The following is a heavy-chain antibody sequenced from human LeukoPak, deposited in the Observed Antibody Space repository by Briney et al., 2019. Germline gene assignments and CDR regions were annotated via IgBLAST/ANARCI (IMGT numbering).Heavy chain of an antibody. V-gene: IGHV1-69*04. Sequence: GASVKVSCKASGGTFSSYTISWVRQAPGQGLEWMGRIIPILGIANYAQKFQGRVTITADKSTSTAYMALSSLRSEDTAVYYCARDMGIIAAAAAFDYWGQGTLVTVSS. CDR1: GGTFSSYT. CDR3: ARDMGIIAAAAAFDY. J-gene: IGHJ4*02. D-gene: IGHD6-13*01. CDR2: IIPILGIA.